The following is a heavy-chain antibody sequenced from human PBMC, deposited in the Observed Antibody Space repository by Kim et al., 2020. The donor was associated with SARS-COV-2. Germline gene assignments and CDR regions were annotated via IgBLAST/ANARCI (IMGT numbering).Heavy chain of an antibody. Sequence: LETLSLTCTVSGGSISSSSYYWGWIRQPPGKGLEWIGSINYSGSTYYNPSLKSRVTISVDTSKNQFSLKLSSVTAADTAVYYCARHSLRFLEWANWFDPWGQGTLVTVSS. V-gene: IGHV4-39*01. J-gene: IGHJ5*02. CDR2: INYSGST. CDR3: ARHSLRFLEWANWFDP. CDR1: GGSISSSSYY. D-gene: IGHD3-3*01.